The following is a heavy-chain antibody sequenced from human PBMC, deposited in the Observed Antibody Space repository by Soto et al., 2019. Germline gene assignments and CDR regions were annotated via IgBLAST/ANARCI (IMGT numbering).Heavy chain of an antibody. CDR3: AREVYYGYCSGGSCTIRGGPNWLDP. CDR2: TYYRSKWYN. CDR1: EGRISSNTAA. J-gene: IGHJ5*02. Sequence: SQTLSHTFAISEGRISSNTAACNWIRPSPSRGLEWLGRTYYRSKWYNDYAVSVKSRITINPDTSKNQFSLQLNSVTPEDTAVYYCAREVYYGYCSGGSCTIRGGPNWLDPWGQGTLVTVSS. D-gene: IGHD2-15*01. V-gene: IGHV6-1*01.